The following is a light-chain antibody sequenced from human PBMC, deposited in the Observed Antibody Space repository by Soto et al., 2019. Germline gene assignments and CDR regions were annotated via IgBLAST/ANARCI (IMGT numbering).Light chain of an antibody. V-gene: IGKV1-39*01. J-gene: IGKJ1*01. Sequence: NQMSLTPACRPTSIRNRVTITCRASQAISTYLNWYQQKPGTAAKLLISAASSLQSGVPSRFSGSGSETDFTLNIRGLQPEDFATYACQLSAASTFGQGTKVDIK. CDR1: QAISTY. CDR3: QLSAAST. CDR2: AAS.